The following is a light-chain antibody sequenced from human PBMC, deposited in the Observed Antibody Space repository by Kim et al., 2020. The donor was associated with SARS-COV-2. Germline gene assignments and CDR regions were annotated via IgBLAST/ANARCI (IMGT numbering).Light chain of an antibody. Sequence: DIQMTQSPSTLSASVGDRVTITCRASQSISSYLAWYQQKPGKAPELLIYKASILESGVPSRFSGSGSGTEFTLTISSLQPDDFASFYCQQYKTSPWTFGQGTRVEIK. V-gene: IGKV1-5*03. CDR3: QQYKTSPWT. CDR1: QSISSY. CDR2: KAS. J-gene: IGKJ1*01.